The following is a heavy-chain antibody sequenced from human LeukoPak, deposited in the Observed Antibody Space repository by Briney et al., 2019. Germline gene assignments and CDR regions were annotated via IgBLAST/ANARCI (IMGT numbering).Heavy chain of an antibody. CDR3: ARDGLMTTVTTSYYYGMDV. Sequence: GGSLRLSCAASGFTFSSYAMHWVRQAPGKGLEWVAVISYDGSNKYYADSVKGRFTISRDNSTNTLYLQMNSLRAEDTAVYYCARDGLMTTVTTSYYYGMDVWGQGTTVTVSS. J-gene: IGHJ6*02. CDR2: ISYDGSNK. V-gene: IGHV3-30-3*01. CDR1: GFTFSSYA. D-gene: IGHD4-4*01.